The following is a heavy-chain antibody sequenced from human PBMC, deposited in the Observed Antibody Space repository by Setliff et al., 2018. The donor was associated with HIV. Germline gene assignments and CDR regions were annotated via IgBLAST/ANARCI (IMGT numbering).Heavy chain of an antibody. J-gene: IGHJ4*02. CDR3: VKAVIVVIPAAIFDY. CDR2: ISSNGGST. Sequence: TGGSLRLSCAASGFTFTDYTMHWVRQAPGKGLEYVSAISSNGGSTYYADSVKGRFTISRDNSKNTLYLQMSSLRVEDTAVYYCVKAVIVVIPAAIFDYWGQGTLVTVSS. CDR1: GFTFTDYT. V-gene: IGHV3-64D*09. D-gene: IGHD2-2*01.